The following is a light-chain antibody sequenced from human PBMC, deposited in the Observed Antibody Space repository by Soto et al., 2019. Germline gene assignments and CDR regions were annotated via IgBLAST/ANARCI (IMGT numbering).Light chain of an antibody. CDR1: QSVSSSY. V-gene: IGKV3-20*01. CDR3: QQYGSSPYT. Sequence: EIVLTQSPGTLSLSPGERATLSCRASQSVSSSYLAWYQQQPGQAPRLLIYGASSRATGIPDRFSGSGSGTDFTLTISRLEPEDFAVYYCQQYGSSPYTFGPGTNLEIK. J-gene: IGKJ2*01. CDR2: GAS.